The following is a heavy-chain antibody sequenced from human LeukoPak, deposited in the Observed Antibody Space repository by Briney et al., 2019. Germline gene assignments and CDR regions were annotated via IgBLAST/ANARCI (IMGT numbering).Heavy chain of an antibody. V-gene: IGHV4-59*06. J-gene: IGHJ2*01. D-gene: IGHD3-10*01. Sequence: SETLSLTCTVSGGSISSYYWSWIRQPPGKGLEWIGYIYYSGSTYYDPSLKSRVTISVDTSKNQFSLKLSSVTAADTAVYYCARQRSYYWYFDLWGRGTLVTVSS. CDR2: IYYSGST. CDR1: GGSISSYY. CDR3: ARQRSYYWYFDL.